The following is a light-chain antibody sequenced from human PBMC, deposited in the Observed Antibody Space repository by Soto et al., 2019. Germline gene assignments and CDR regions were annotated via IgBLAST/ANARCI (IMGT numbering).Light chain of an antibody. V-gene: IGKV1-5*03. Sequence: DIQMTQSPSTLSASVGDRVTITCRASQSISSWLAWYQQKPGKAPKLLISKASSLESGVPSRFSGSGSGTEVPLTSSSLQPDDFATYYCQQYNSSPTFGQGTKVEIK. CDR1: QSISSW. J-gene: IGKJ1*01. CDR2: KAS. CDR3: QQYNSSPT.